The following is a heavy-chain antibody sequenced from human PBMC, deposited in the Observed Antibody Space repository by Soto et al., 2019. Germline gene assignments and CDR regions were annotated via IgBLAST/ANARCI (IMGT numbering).Heavy chain of an antibody. D-gene: IGHD2-15*01. CDR2: IWYDGSNK. Sequence: GGSLRLSCTTSGFTFNTYGMHWVRQAPGKGLEWVAIIWYDGSNKYYADSVKGRFTISRDNSRNTLYLQMNSLRAEDTALYYCARADCTGAYCYSWPFDYGVDVWGQGTTVTVS. J-gene: IGHJ6*02. CDR3: ARADCTGAYCYSWPFDYGVDV. V-gene: IGHV3-33*08. CDR1: GFTFNTYG.